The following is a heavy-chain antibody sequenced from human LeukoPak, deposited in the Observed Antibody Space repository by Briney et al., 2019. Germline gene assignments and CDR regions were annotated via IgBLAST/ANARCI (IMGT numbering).Heavy chain of an antibody. V-gene: IGHV3-11*04. CDR1: GFTFSDYD. CDR3: ARVGYGSSTSCYGDYYYYYMDV. CDR2: ISSSGSTI. D-gene: IGHD2-2*01. Sequence: SLKISCAASGFTFSDYDMSWIRQAPGKGLEWVSYISSSGSTIYYADPGKGRFTISRDNAQNSLYLQMNSLRVEDTAVYYFARVGYGSSTSCYGDYYYYYMDVWGKGTTVTVSS. J-gene: IGHJ6*03.